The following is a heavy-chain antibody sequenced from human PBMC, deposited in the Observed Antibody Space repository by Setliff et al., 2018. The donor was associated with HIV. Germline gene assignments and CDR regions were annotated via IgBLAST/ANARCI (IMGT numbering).Heavy chain of an antibody. Sequence: ASVKVSCKASGYTFTSYAMHWVRQAPGQRLEWMGWINAGNGNTKYSQKFQGRVTITRDTSAGTAYMELSSLRSEDTAVYYCARDSGVSSGWKNWFDSWGRGTLVTVSS. D-gene: IGHD6-19*01. CDR3: ARDSGVSSGWKNWFDS. J-gene: IGHJ5*01. CDR2: INAGNGNT. V-gene: IGHV1-3*01. CDR1: GYTFTSYA.